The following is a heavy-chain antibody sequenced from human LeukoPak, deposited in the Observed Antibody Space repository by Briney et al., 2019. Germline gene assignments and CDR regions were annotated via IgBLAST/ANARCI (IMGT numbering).Heavy chain of an antibody. CDR1: GYTFTAYS. V-gene: IGHV1-2*02. D-gene: IGHD2-2*01. Sequence: ASVKVSCKASGYTFTAYSMHWVRQAPGQGLEWMGWINPNSGGTNYAQKVQGRVTMTRDTSISTAYMELSRLRSDDTAVYYCARDRVVVPAAFDYWGQGTLVTVSS. CDR3: ARDRVVVPAAFDY. CDR2: INPNSGGT. J-gene: IGHJ4*02.